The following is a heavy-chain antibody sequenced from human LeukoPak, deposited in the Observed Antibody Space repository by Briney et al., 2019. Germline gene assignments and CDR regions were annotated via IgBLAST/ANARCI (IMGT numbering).Heavy chain of an antibody. CDR2: INTDASKT. V-gene: IGHV3-74*01. D-gene: IGHD1-20*01. CDR1: EFTFSSAW. CDR3: AGGVGLTGTTNRGY. J-gene: IGHJ4*02. Sequence: GGSLRLSCAASEFTFSSAWMHWVRQAPGKGLGWGSLINTDASKTNYADSVKGRFTFSTNNATNTLYRQRNSVRADATAVYFCAGGVGLTGTTNRGYWGQGTLVTVSS.